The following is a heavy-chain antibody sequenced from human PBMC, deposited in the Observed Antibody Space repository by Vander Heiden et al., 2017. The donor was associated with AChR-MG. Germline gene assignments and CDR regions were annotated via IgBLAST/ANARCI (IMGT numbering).Heavy chain of an antibody. CDR3: ARDPPYCSRTSCYTGNWFDP. CDR1: GGTFSSYA. V-gene: IGHV1-69*06. Sequence: QLQLVQSGAEVKKPGSSVKVSCKASGGTFSSYAIRGERQAPGQGLEWMGGIIPIFGTANYAQKVQGRVTITADKSTSTAYMELSSLRSEDTAVYYCARDPPYCSRTSCYTGNWFDPWGQGTLVTVSS. D-gene: IGHD2-2*02. CDR2: IIPIFGTA. J-gene: IGHJ5*02.